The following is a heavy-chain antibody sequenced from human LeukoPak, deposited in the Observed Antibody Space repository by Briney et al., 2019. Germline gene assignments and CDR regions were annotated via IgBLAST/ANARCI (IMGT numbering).Heavy chain of an antibody. V-gene: IGHV4-59*11. Sequence: SETLSLTCTVSGGSISGHYWTWIRQPPGKGLEWIGQIHYNGRPDYNPSLKSRVTISVDTSKNQLSLKVTSVTGADTAVYYCARFGVDYDMDVWGQGTTVAVS. D-gene: IGHD3-16*01. CDR3: ARFGVDYDMDV. J-gene: IGHJ6*02. CDR1: GGSISGHY. CDR2: IHYNGRP.